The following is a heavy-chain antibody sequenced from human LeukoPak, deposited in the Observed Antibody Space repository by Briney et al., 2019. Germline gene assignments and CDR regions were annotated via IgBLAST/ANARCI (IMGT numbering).Heavy chain of an antibody. CDR1: GASVSDGNYY. D-gene: IGHD1-26*01. CDR3: ARQGSGNYLSPVNY. CDR2: MFYSEST. J-gene: IGHJ4*02. Sequence: PSETLSLTCSVSGASVSDGNYYWSWIRQPPGKGLEWIGYMFYSESTKYNPSLKSRVTISVDKSKNQFSLHMSSVTAADTAVYYCARQGSGNYLSPVNYWGQGTLVTVSS. V-gene: IGHV4-61*01.